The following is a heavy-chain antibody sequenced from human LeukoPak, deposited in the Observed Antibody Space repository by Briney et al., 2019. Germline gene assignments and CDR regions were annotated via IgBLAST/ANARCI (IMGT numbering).Heavy chain of an antibody. V-gene: IGHV3-21*01. CDR2: ISSSSSYI. CDR3: ARDSAVAAPEPLDY. CDR1: GFTFSSYS. D-gene: IGHD6-19*01. Sequence: PGGSLRLSCAASGFTFSSYSMNWVRQAPGKGLEWVSSISSSSSYIYYADSVKGRFTISRDNAKNSLYLQMNSLRAEDTAVYHCARDSAVAAPEPLDYWGQGTLVTVSS. J-gene: IGHJ4*02.